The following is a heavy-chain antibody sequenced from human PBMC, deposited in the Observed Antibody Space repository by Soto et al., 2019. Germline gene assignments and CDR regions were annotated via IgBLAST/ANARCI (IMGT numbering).Heavy chain of an antibody. CDR3: ARGGSSGYYSDY. D-gene: IGHD3-22*01. V-gene: IGHV3-21*01. J-gene: IGHJ4*02. CDR1: GFTFSNHG. CDR2: ISSSSSYI. Sequence: EVQLVESGGGLVKPGGSLRLSCAASGFTFSNHGMNWVRQAPGKGLEWVSYISSSSSYIYYADSVKGRFTISRDNAKNSLYLQMNSLRAEDTAVYYCARGGSSGYYSDYWGQGTLVTVSS.